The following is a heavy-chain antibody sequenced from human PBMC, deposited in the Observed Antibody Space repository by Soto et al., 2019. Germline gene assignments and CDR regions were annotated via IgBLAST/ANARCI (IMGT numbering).Heavy chain of an antibody. V-gene: IGHV3-30-3*01. D-gene: IGHD3-10*01. CDR3: ARVRTSGDAYDAFDI. Sequence: PGGSLRLSCAASGFTFSSYAMHWVRQAPGKGLEWVAVISYDGSNKYYADSVKGRFTISRDNSKNTLYLQMNSLRAEDTAVYYCARVRTSGDAYDAFDIWGQGTMVTVSS. J-gene: IGHJ3*02. CDR1: GFTFSSYA. CDR2: ISYDGSNK.